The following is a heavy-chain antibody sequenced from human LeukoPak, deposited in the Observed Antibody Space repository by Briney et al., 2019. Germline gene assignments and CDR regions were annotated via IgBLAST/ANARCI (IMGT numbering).Heavy chain of an antibody. J-gene: IGHJ4*02. CDR2: ISGSGGST. D-gene: IGHD2-15*01. Sequence: GGSLRLSCAASGFTFSSYAMNWVRQAPGKGLEWVSTISGSGGSTYYADSVKGRFTISRDNSKNTLYLQMNSLRAEDTAVYYCAKGSIARGSCFDYWGQGTLVTVSS. CDR1: GFTFSSYA. V-gene: IGHV3-23*01. CDR3: AKGSIARGSCFDY.